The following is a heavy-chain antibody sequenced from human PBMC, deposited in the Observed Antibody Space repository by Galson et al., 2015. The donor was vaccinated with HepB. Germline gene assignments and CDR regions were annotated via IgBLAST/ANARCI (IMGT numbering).Heavy chain of an antibody. CDR2: IKEDESEK. CDR1: GFTFSGYW. CDR3: ARDPPLGAPFDY. Sequence: SLRLSCAAAGFTFSGYWMTWVRQAPGKGLEWVANIKEDESEKYYVDSVKGRFTISRDNAKNSLYLQMNSLRVEDTAIYYCARDPPLGAPFDYWGQGTLVTVSS. D-gene: IGHD7-27*01. J-gene: IGHJ4*02. V-gene: IGHV3-7*01.